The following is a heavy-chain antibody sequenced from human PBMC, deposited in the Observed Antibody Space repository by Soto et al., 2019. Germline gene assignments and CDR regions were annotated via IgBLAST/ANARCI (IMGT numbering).Heavy chain of an antibody. CDR1: GFTFSSYS. J-gene: IGHJ4*02. V-gene: IGHV3-21*01. D-gene: IGHD5-18*01. Sequence: PGGSLRLSCAASGFTFSSYSMNWVRQAPGKGLEWVSSISSSSSYIYYADSVKGRFTISRDNAKNSLYLQMNSLRAEDTAVYYCARDERGIQLWFLDFDYWGQGTLVTVSS. CDR2: ISSSSSYI. CDR3: ARDERGIQLWFLDFDY.